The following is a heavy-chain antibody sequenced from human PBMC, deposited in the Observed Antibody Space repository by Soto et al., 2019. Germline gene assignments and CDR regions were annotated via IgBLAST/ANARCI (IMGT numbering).Heavy chain of an antibody. CDR1: GYTFTTSW. Sequence: GESLKISCKASGYTFTTSWIGWVRQMPGQGLEWMGIIDPGDSDTRYSPSFQGRITISVDKSISTAYLQWSSLEASDTAIYYCARHAGNSWKGDYFDYWGRRPPVTVSP. CDR3: ARHAGNSWKGDYFDY. J-gene: IGHJ4*02. V-gene: IGHV5-51*01. CDR2: IDPGDSDT. D-gene: IGHD6-13*01.